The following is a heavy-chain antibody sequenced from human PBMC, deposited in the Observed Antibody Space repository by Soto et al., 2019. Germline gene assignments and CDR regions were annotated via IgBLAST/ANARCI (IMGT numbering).Heavy chain of an antibody. Sequence: EVQLVESGGGLVQPGRSLRLYCATSGFTFDNYAMHWVRQGPGKGLEWVSGLNWNSVTFDYADSVKGRFTISRDNAKNSLYLQMDSLRPEDTGFYYCARDHDEDFGYDLDYFDFWGRGTLVTVSS. CDR1: GFTFDNYA. J-gene: IGHJ4*02. CDR2: LNWNSVTF. D-gene: IGHD5-12*01. V-gene: IGHV3-9*01. CDR3: ARDHDEDFGYDLDYFDF.